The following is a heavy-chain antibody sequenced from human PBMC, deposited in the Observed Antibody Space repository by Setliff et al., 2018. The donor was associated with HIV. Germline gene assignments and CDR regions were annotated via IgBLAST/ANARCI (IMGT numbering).Heavy chain of an antibody. CDR2: INQDGSET. CDR1: GFSFSDY. D-gene: IGHD4-17*01. CDR3: ATDDYLDGR. Sequence: SLRLSCAASGFSFSDYMYWIRQAPGKGLEWVANINQDGSETYYVDSVKGRFTIARDNAKNSLYLQMKSLRAEDTAVYYCATDDYLDGRWGQGTMVTVSS. J-gene: IGHJ4*02. V-gene: IGHV3-7*01.